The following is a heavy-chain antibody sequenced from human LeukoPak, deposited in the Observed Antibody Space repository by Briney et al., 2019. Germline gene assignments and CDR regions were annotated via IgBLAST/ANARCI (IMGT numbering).Heavy chain of an antibody. J-gene: IGHJ4*02. CDR2: ISSSSSYI. D-gene: IGHD3-22*01. CDR3: ARDFSYYDSSDQCGY. V-gene: IGHV3-21*01. Sequence: GGSLRLSCAASGFTFSSYSMNWVRQAPGKGLEWVSSISSSSSYIYYADSVKGRFTISRDNAKNSLYLQMNSLRAEYTAVYYCARDFSYYDSSDQCGYWGQGTLVTVSS. CDR1: GFTFSSYS.